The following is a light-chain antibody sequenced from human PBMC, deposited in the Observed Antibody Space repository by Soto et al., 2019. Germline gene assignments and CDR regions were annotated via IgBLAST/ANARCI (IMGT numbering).Light chain of an antibody. V-gene: IGKV3-15*01. CDR3: QQYYDWPIT. CDR1: QSVSSSY. Sequence: IVLTQSQGTLCLSPGERATLSCIASQSVSSSYLAWYQQKPGQAPRLLIYAASTRAAGIPARFSGSGSGTDFTLTISSLQSEDFAVYYCQQYYDWPITFGQGTRLEIK. J-gene: IGKJ5*01. CDR2: AAS.